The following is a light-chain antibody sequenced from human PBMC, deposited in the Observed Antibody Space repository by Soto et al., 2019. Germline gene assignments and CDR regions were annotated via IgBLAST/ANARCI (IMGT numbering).Light chain of an antibody. V-gene: IGKV1-5*03. CDR2: KAS. J-gene: IGKJ1*01. Sequence: DIQMTQSPSTLSASVGDRVTITCRASQSISIWLAWYQQKPGKAPKLLIYKASSLESGVPSRFSGSGSGTEFTSTISSLEPDDFATYYCQQYNSYSVTFGQGTKVEIK. CDR3: QQYNSYSVT. CDR1: QSISIW.